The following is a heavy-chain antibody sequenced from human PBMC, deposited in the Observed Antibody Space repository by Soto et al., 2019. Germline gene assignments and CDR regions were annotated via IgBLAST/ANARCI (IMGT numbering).Heavy chain of an antibody. J-gene: IGHJ4*02. CDR2: ISVDNGNT. D-gene: IGHD6-13*01. Sequence: ASVKVSCKASGYTFTTYGISWARQAPGQGLEWMGWISVDNGNTNYAQKLQGRVTMTTDTSTTTAYMELRSLRSDDTAVYYCARVRGSTWEFDYWGQGTLVTVSS. CDR1: GYTFTTYG. V-gene: IGHV1-18*01. CDR3: ARVRGSTWEFDY.